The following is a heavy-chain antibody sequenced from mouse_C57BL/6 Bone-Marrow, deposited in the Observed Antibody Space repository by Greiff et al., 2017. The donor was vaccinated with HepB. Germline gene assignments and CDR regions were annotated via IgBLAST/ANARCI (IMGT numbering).Heavy chain of an antibody. D-gene: IGHD2-3*01. CDR1: GCTFTSYW. Sequence: VQLQQPGAELVKPGASVKLSCKASGCTFTSYWMHWVKQRPGRGLEWIGRIDPNSGGTKYNEKFKSKATLTVDKPSSTAYMQLISLPSEDSAVYYCARVDVYPFAYWGQGTLVTVSA. CDR2: IDPNSGGT. J-gene: IGHJ3*01. CDR3: ARVDVYPFAY. V-gene: IGHV1-72*01.